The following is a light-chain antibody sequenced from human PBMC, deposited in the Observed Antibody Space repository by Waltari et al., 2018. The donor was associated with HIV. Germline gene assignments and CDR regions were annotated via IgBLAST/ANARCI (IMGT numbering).Light chain of an antibody. V-gene: IGKV3-15*01. CDR1: QSIASN. CDR2: GAS. Sequence: EIVMTQSPATLSVSPGERATVSCRASQSIASNLAWYQQKPGQAPRLLIHGASTRATGIPARFSGSGSGTEFTLTISSLQSEDFAVYYCQQYNNWPITFGQGTQLEIK. CDR3: QQYNNWPIT. J-gene: IGKJ5*01.